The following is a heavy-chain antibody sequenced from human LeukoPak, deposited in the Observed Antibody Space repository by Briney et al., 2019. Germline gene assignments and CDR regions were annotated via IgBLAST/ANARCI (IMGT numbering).Heavy chain of an antibody. D-gene: IGHD1-26*01. CDR1: GFTFSSFS. V-gene: IGHV3-30*18. CDR2: ISYDGSNK. Sequence: QTGGSLRLSCAASGFTFSSFSMHWVRQAPGKGLEWVAVISYDGSNKYYAGSVKGRFTISRDNSKNTLYLQMNSLRTEDTAVYYCAKGRVGANGYYYYGMDVWGQGTTVTVSS. CDR3: AKGRVGANGYYYYGMDV. J-gene: IGHJ6*02.